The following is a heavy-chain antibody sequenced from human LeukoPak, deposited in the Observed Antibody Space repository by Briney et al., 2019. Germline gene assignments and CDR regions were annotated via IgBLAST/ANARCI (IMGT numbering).Heavy chain of an antibody. CDR2: INPSGGST. V-gene: IGHV1-46*01. J-gene: IGHJ4*02. D-gene: IGHD2-8*01. CDR3: ARVPYCSNGICYTHYYCDY. Sequence: ASVKVSCKASGGTFSSYAISWVRQAPGQGLEWMGMINPSGGSTTYAQKFQGRVTMTRDTSTSTVYMELSSLRSEDTAVYYCARVPYCSNGICYTHYYCDYWGQGTLVTVSS. CDR1: GGTFSSYA.